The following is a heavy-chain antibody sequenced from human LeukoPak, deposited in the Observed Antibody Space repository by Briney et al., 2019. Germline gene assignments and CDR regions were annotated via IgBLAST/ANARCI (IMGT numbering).Heavy chain of an antibody. J-gene: IGHJ4*02. CDR2: VSNSGYNT. V-gene: IGHV3-23*01. CDR3: ARHDGSSFIYYIDH. Sequence: GGSLRLSCAASGFSVTCCAMSWVRQAPGKGLEWVSTVSNSGYNTWYADSVKGRFTISRDISQNTLHLQMSSLRAEDTALYYCARHDGSSFIYYIDHWGQGALVTVSS. D-gene: IGHD1-26*01. CDR1: GFSVTCCA.